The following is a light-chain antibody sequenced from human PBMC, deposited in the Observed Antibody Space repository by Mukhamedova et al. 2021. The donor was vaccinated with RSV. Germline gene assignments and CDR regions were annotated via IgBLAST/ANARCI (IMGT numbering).Light chain of an antibody. CDR1: SSDVGGYNY. V-gene: IGLV2-11*01. CDR2: DVS. J-gene: IGLJ3*02. CDR3: CSYAGSYTFV. Sequence: GTSSDVGGYNYVSWYQQHPGKAPKLMIYDVSKRPSGVPDRFSGSKSGNTASLTISGLQAEDEVDYYCCSYAGSYTFVFGGGTKLT.